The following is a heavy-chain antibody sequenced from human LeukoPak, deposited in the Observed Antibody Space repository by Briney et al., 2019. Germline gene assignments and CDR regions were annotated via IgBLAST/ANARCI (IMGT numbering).Heavy chain of an antibody. CDR1: GFTFSSYE. V-gene: IGHV3-48*03. CDR2: ISSSGSTI. J-gene: IGHJ6*04. CDR3: AELGITMIGGV. D-gene: IGHD3-10*02. Sequence: GGSLRLSCAASGFTFSSYEMNWVRQAPGKGLEWVSYISSSGSTIYYADSVKGRFTIYRDNAKNSLYLQMNSLRAEDTAVYYCAELGITMIGGVWGKGTPVTISS.